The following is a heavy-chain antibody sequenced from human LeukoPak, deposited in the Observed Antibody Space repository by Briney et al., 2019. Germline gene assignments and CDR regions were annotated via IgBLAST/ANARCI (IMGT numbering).Heavy chain of an antibody. CDR1: GGSFGCYY. Sequence: SETLSLTCAVYGGSFGCYYWSWIRQPPGKGLEWIGEINHSGSTNYNPSLKSRVTISVDTSKNQFSLKLSSVTAADTAVYYCASLSNYGVWDWFDPWGQGTLVTVSS. CDR2: INHSGST. V-gene: IGHV4-34*01. D-gene: IGHD4-11*01. CDR3: ASLSNYGVWDWFDP. J-gene: IGHJ5*02.